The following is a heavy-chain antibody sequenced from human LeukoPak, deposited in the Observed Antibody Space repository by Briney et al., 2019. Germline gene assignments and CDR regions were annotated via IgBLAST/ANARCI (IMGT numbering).Heavy chain of an antibody. V-gene: IGHV3-23*01. J-gene: IGHJ6*03. CDR1: GFTFSSYA. D-gene: IGHD3-3*01. CDR2: ISGSGGST. CDR3: TDDFWSGSPHYYYYMDV. Sequence: GGSLRLSCAASGFTFSSYAMSWVRQAPGKGLEWASAISGSGGSTYYADSVKGRFTISRDNSKNTLYLQMNSLKTEDTAVYYCTDDFWSGSPHYYYYMDVWGKGTTVTVSS.